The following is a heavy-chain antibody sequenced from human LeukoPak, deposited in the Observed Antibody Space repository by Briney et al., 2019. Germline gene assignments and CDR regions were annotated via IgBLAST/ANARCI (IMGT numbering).Heavy chain of an antibody. V-gene: IGHV3-15*01. CDR1: GFTFSNAW. J-gene: IGHJ4*02. Sequence: PGGSLRLSCAASGFTFSNAWMSWVRQAPGKGLEWVGRIKSKTDGGATDYAAPVKGRFTISRDDSKNTLYLQMNSLKTEDTAVYYCTTGYVDPDLGWYFDYWGQGTLVTVSS. CDR2: IKSKTDGGAT. D-gene: IGHD2-15*01. CDR3: TTGYVDPDLGWYFDY.